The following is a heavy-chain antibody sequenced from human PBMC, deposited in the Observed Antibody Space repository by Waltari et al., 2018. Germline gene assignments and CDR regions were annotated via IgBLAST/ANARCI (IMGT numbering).Heavy chain of an antibody. J-gene: IGHJ4*02. Sequence: QVQLQQWGAGLLKPSETLSLTCAVYVVSFIGSYCTWIRQPPGKGLEWIGEIHHSGSTNYNPSLKSRVTISVETSKKQFSLKLNSVTAVDTAVYYCARGPYYSSSWSNRDHYFDYWGQGTLVTVSS. CDR2: IHHSGST. CDR1: VVSFIGSY. CDR3: ARGPYYSSSWSNRDHYFDY. D-gene: IGHD6-13*01. V-gene: IGHV4-34*01.